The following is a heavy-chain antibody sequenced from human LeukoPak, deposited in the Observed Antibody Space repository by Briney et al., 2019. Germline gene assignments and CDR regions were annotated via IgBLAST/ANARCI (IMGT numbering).Heavy chain of an antibody. Sequence: PSETLSLTCTVSGGSISSGDCYWSWIRQPPGKGLEWIGYIYYSGTTYYNPSLESRVTISVDTSKNQFSLKLSSATAADTAVYYCARVSVRRRFLDYWGQGTLVTVSS. V-gene: IGHV4-30-4*08. CDR1: GGSISSGDCY. D-gene: IGHD3-16*01. CDR3: ARVSVRRRFLDY. J-gene: IGHJ4*02. CDR2: IYYSGTT.